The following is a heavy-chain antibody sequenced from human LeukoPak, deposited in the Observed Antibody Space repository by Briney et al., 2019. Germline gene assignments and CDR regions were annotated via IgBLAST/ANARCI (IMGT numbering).Heavy chain of an antibody. CDR1: GFTFSSYE. CDR3: LAGYDILTGYYDAYYYYGMDV. V-gene: IGHV3-48*03. CDR2: ISSSGSTI. J-gene: IGHJ6*04. D-gene: IGHD3-9*01. Sequence: GGSLRLSCAASGFTFSSYEMNWVRQAPGKGLERVSYISSSGSTIYYADSVKGRFTISRDNAKNSLYLQMNSLRAEDTAVYYCLAGYDILTGYYDAYYYYGMDVRGKGTTVTVSS.